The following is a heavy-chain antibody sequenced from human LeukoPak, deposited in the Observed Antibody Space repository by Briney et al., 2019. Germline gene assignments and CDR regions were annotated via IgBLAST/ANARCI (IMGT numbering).Heavy chain of an antibody. J-gene: IGHJ4*02. CDR1: GFTFNTCA. Sequence: PGGSLRLSCEASGFTFNTCAMSGVRQAPGKGVEWVSAISESGSATYYADSVKGRFTISRDNSNNTLYLQMNSLRVDDPALYYCAKGFFGVNRAFDYWGPGTLVTVSS. CDR2: ISESGSAT. CDR3: AKGFFGVNRAFDY. D-gene: IGHD3-3*01. V-gene: IGHV3-23*01.